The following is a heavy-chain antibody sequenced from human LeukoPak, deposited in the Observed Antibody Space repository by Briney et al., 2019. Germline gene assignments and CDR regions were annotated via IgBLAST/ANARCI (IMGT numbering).Heavy chain of an antibody. CDR2: FDPEDSET. CDR1: GYTLTELS. Sequence: ASVKVSCKVSGYTLTELSMHWVRQAPGKGLEWMGGFDPEDSETIYAQKFQGRVTMTEDTSTDTAYMELSSLRSEDTAVYYCATLPYNSQGFDYWGQGTLVTVSS. D-gene: IGHD1-14*01. J-gene: IGHJ4*02. CDR3: ATLPYNSQGFDY. V-gene: IGHV1-24*01.